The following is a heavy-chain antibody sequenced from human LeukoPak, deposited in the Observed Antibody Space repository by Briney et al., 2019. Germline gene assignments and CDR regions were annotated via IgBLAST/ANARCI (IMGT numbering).Heavy chain of an antibody. Sequence: PSETLSLTCTVSSGSISSYYWSWIRQPPGKGLEWIGYIYYSGSTNYNPSLKSRVTISVDTSKNQFSLKLSSVTAADTAVYYCARGKPRGYSYGYIDYWGQGTLVTVSS. V-gene: IGHV4-59*01. CDR1: SGSISSYY. D-gene: IGHD5-18*01. J-gene: IGHJ4*02. CDR2: IYYSGST. CDR3: ARGKPRGYSYGYIDY.